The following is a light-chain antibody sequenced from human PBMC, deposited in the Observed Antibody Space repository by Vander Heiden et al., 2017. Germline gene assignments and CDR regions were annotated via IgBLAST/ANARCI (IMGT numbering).Light chain of an antibody. V-gene: IGKV3-20*01. CDR2: GVS. J-gene: IGKJ2*01. CDR1: QSVSDNQ. Sequence: EMLLTHSPGTLSLSPGERATLSCRASQSVSDNQLAWYQQKPGQAPRLLMYGVSNRATGIPDRFSGSGSGTDFTLIISRLEPEDFAVYFCLHDCASPYTFGPWTKIEIK. CDR3: LHDCASPYT.